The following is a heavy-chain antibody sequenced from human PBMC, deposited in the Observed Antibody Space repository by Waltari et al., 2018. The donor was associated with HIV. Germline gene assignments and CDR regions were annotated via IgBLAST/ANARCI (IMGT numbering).Heavy chain of an antibody. D-gene: IGHD3-22*01. J-gene: IGHJ3*02. Sequence: QVQLVESGGGVVQPGRSLSLSCAAPGFTFSRYDMHWVRQAPGKGLEWVAVISYDGSNKYYADSVKGRFTISRDNSKNTLYLQMNSLRAEDTAVYYCARDQTMTRAFDIWGQGTMVTVSS. V-gene: IGHV3-30*16. CDR3: ARDQTMTRAFDI. CDR2: ISYDGSNK. CDR1: GFTFSRYD.